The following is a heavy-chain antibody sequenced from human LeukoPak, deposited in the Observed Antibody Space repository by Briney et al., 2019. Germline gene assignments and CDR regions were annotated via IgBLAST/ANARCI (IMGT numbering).Heavy chain of an antibody. CDR3: ATRGDYSNYVHAFDI. CDR2: FDPEDGET. D-gene: IGHD4-11*01. V-gene: IGHV1-24*01. Sequence: ASVKVSCKVSGYTLTELSIHWVRQAPGKGLELMGGFDPEDGETIYAQKFQGRVTMTEDTSTDTAYMELSGLRSEDTAVYYCATRGDYSNYVHAFDIWGQGTMVTVSS. CDR1: GYTLTELS. J-gene: IGHJ3*02.